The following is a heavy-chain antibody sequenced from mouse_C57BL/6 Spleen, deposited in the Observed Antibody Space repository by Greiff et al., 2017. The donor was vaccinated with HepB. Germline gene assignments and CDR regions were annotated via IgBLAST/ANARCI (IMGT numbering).Heavy chain of an antibody. D-gene: IGHD1-1*01. CDR1: GYTFTDYN. Sequence: VQLQQSGPELVKPGASVKIPCKASGYTFTDYNMDWVKQSHGKSLEWIGDINPNNGGTIYNQKFKGKATLTVDKSSSTAYMELRSLTSEDTAVYYCARLYYYGSRNYAMGYWGQGTSVTVSS. V-gene: IGHV1-18*01. J-gene: IGHJ4*01. CDR2: INPNNGGT. CDR3: ARLYYYGSRNYAMGY.